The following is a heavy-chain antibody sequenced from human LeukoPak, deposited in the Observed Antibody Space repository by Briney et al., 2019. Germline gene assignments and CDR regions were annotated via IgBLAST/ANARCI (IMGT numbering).Heavy chain of an antibody. J-gene: IGHJ4*02. CDR1: GYTFTSYY. V-gene: IGHV1-46*01. CDR2: INPSGGST. D-gene: IGHD4-17*01. Sequence: ASVKVSCKASGYTFTSYYMHWVRQAPGQGLEWMGIINPSGGSTSYVQKFQGRVTMTRDTSTSTVYMELSSLRSEDTAVYYCARDSNGDYYFDYWGQGTLVTVSS. CDR3: ARDSNGDYYFDY.